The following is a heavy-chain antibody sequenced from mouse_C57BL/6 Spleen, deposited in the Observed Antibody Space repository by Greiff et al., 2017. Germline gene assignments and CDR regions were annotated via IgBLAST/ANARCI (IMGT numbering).Heavy chain of an antibody. D-gene: IGHD1-1*01. Sequence: VQLQQSGAELVRPGSSVTLSCTASGYTFTSYWMHWVKLRPIQDLDWLGNLDHSDSETHYNQKFKDKATLTVDKSSSTAYMQLSSLTSEDSAVYYCARSITTVVATDYWGQGTTLTVSS. CDR1: GYTFTSYW. V-gene: IGHV1-52*01. J-gene: IGHJ2*01. CDR3: ARSITTVVATDY. CDR2: LDHSDSET.